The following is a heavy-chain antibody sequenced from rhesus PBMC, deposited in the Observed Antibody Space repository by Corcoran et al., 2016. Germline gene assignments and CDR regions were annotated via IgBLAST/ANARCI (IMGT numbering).Heavy chain of an antibody. CDR2: IYGSGGST. CDR1: GGSISSSNW. V-gene: IGHV4-93*01. J-gene: IGHJ1*01. D-gene: IGHD1-1*01. Sequence: QVQLQESGPAVVKPSETLSLTCAVSGGSISSSNWWSWIRHSPGKGLEWIGGIYGSGGSTEYKPSLKSRVTISKDTSKHQFSLKLSSVTAADTAGYYCARGRNYEYFEFWGQGALVTVSS. CDR3: ARGRNYEYFEF.